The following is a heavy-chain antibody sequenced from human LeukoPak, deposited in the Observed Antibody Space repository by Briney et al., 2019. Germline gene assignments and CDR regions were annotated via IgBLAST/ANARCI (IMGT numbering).Heavy chain of an antibody. CDR3: ARTQYCSSTSCYAIPPLDY. J-gene: IGHJ4*02. CDR1: GGSISSGDYY. CDR2: IYYSGST. V-gene: IGHV4-30-4*01. Sequence: SQTLSLTCTVSGGSISSGDYYWSWIRQPPGRGLERIGYIYYSGSTYYNPSLKSRVTISVDTSKNQFSLKLSSVTAADTAVYYCARTQYCSSTSCYAIPPLDYWGQGTLVTVSS. D-gene: IGHD2-2*01.